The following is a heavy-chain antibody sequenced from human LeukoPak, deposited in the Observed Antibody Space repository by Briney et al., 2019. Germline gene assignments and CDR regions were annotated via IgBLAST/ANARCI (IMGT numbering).Heavy chain of an antibody. CDR2: IIPIFGTA. Sequence: ASVKVSCKASGGTFSNYGISWVRQAPGQGLEWMGGIIPIFGTANYAQKFQGRVTLTADKSTSTAYMELSSLRFDDTAVYYCARSPDILTGEKFDYWGQGTLVTVSS. CDR3: ARSPDILTGEKFDY. J-gene: IGHJ4*02. D-gene: IGHD3-9*01. V-gene: IGHV1-69*06. CDR1: GGTFSNYG.